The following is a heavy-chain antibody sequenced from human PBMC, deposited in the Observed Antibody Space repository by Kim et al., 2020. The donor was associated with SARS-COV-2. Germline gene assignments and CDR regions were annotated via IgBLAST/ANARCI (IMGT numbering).Heavy chain of an antibody. D-gene: IGHD1-26*01. Sequence: GGSLRLSCAASGFTFSSNYMRWVRQAPGKGLEWVSIIHSGGSTYYADSVKGRFTISRDNSKNTLFRQMNSLRAEDTAVYYCAKNRGVGAPADWGQGTLVTVSS. CDR2: IHSGGST. J-gene: IGHJ1*01. CDR1: GFTFSSNY. V-gene: IGHV3-53*01. CDR3: AKNRGVGAPAD.